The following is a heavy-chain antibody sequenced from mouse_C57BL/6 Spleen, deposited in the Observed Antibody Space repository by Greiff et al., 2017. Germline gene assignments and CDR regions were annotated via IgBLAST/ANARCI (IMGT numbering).Heavy chain of an antibody. Sequence: QVQLQQPGAELVKPGASVKLSCKASGYTFTSYWMQWVKQRPGQGLEWIGEIDPSDSYTNYNQKFKGKATLTEDTSSSTAYMQLSSLTSEDSAVYYCAKKDYDPNWYFDVWGTGTTVTVSS. CDR3: AKKDYDPNWYFDV. J-gene: IGHJ1*03. D-gene: IGHD2-4*01. CDR2: IDPSDSYT. V-gene: IGHV1-50*01. CDR1: GYTFTSYW.